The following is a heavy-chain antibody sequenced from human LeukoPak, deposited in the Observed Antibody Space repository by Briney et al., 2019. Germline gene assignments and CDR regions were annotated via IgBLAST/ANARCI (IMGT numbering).Heavy chain of an antibody. CDR1: GGSISSGSYY. Sequence: PSETLSLTCTVSGGSISSGSYYWSWIRQPAGKGLEWIGRIYTSGSTNYNPSLKSRVTISVDTSKNQFSLKLSSVTAADTAVYYCARDRYSSSWIFDYWGQGTLVTVSS. CDR3: ARDRYSSSWIFDY. J-gene: IGHJ4*02. CDR2: IYTSGST. V-gene: IGHV4-61*02. D-gene: IGHD6-13*01.